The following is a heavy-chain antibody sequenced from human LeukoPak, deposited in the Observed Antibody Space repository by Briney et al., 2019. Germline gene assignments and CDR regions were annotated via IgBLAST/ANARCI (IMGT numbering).Heavy chain of an antibody. J-gene: IGHJ4*02. V-gene: IGHV1-69*04. CDR2: IIPILGIA. CDR1: GGTFSSYA. Sequence: GASVKVSCKASGGTFSSYAISWVRQAPGQGLEWMGRIIPILGIANYAQKFQGRVTITVDKSTSTAYMELSSLRSEDTAVYYCARDRDVVVVAATSPFDYWGQGTLVTVSS. D-gene: IGHD2-15*01. CDR3: ARDRDVVVVAATSPFDY.